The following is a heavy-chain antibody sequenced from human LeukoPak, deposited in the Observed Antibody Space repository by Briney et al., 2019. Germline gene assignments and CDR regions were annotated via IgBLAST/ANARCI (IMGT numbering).Heavy chain of an antibody. CDR2: ISSNGGST. J-gene: IGHJ4*02. Sequence: GGSLRLSCSASGFTFSSYAMHWVRQAPGKGLEYVSAISSNGGSTYYADSVKGRFTISRDNSKNTLYLHMNSLRAEDTAVYYCARDDYGDEGADYWGQGALVTVSS. D-gene: IGHD4-17*01. CDR1: GFTFSSYA. V-gene: IGHV3-64*04. CDR3: ARDDYGDEGADY.